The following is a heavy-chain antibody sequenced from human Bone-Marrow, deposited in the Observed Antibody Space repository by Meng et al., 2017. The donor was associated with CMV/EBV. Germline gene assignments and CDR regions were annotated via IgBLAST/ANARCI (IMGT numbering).Heavy chain of an antibody. J-gene: IGHJ6*02. D-gene: IGHD3-3*01. Sequence: GESLKISCAASGFTFSSYEMNWVRQAPGKGLEWVSYISSSGSTIYYADSVKGRFTISRDNAKNSLYLQMNSLRAEDTAVYYCARIGTYYDFWSELYGMDVWGQGTTVTVSS. CDR3: ARIGTYYDFWSELYGMDV. V-gene: IGHV3-48*03. CDR2: ISSSGSTI. CDR1: GFTFSSYE.